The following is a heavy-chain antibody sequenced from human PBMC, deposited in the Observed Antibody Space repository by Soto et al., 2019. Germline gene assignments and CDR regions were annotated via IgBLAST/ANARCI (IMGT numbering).Heavy chain of an antibody. V-gene: IGHV1-69*01. CDR3: ARVSEVIAAAGTPPWYFDL. Sequence: QVQLVQSGAEVKKPGSSVKVSCKASGGTFSSYAISWVRQAPGQGLEWMGGIIPIFGTANYAQKFQGSVTITADESTSTAYMELSSLRSEDTAVYYCARVSEVIAAAGTPPWYFDLWGRGTLVTVSS. J-gene: IGHJ2*01. CDR2: IIPIFGTA. CDR1: GGTFSSYA. D-gene: IGHD6-13*01.